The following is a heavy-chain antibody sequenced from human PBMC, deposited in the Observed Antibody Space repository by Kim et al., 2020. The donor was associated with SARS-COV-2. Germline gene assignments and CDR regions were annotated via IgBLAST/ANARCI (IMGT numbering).Heavy chain of an antibody. CDR1: GFTFSNYA. CDR2: ISGSG. D-gene: IGHD6-13*01. Sequence: GGSLRLSCVGSGFTFSNYAMSWVRQAPGKGLEWVSAISGSGAADSVKGRFTISRDNSKNTLYLQMNSLRAEDTAVYYCAKGWWGQQLAPVDYWGQGTLVT. V-gene: IGHV3-23*01. J-gene: IGHJ4*02. CDR3: AKGWWGQQLAPVDY.